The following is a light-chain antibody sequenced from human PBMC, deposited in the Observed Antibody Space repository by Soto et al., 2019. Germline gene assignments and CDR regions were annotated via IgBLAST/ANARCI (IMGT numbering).Light chain of an antibody. Sequence: QSVLTQPPSVSGAPGQRVTISCTGSSSNIGAGYDVHWYQQLPGTAPKLLIYGNSNRPSGVPDRFSGSKSGTSSSLAITGLQAEDEAYYYCQSYVSCRHGWVFGGGTKLTVL. CDR2: GNS. CDR1: SSNIGAGYD. V-gene: IGLV1-40*01. J-gene: IGLJ2*01. CDR3: QSYVSCRHGWV.